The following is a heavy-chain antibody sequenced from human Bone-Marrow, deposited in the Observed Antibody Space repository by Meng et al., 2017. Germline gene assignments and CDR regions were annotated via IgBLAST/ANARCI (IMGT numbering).Heavy chain of an antibody. CDR2: IYHSGST. Sequence: QVQLTGSGLGLVQPSGTLSLPCAVSGGSISSSNWWRWVRQPPGKGLEWIGEIYHSGSTNYNPSLKSRVTISVDKSKNQFSLKLSSVTAADTAVYYCARGQYFSWWELLPAFWFDPWGQGTLVTVSS. J-gene: IGHJ5*02. CDR1: GGSISSSNW. D-gene: IGHD1-26*01. V-gene: IGHV4-4*02. CDR3: ARGQYFSWWELLPAFWFDP.